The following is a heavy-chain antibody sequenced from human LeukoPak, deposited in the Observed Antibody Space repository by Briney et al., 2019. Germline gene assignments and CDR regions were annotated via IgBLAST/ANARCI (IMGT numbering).Heavy chain of an antibody. V-gene: IGHV3-23*01. CDR2: ISGSGGST. CDR1: GFTFSSYA. CDR3: AKAASSSWPSYYYGMDV. J-gene: IGHJ6*02. Sequence: GGSLRLSCAASGFTFSSYAMSWVRQAPGKGLEWVSAISGSGGSTYYADSVKGRFTISKDNSKNTVYLQMSSLRVNDTAVYYCAKAASSSWPSYYYGMDVWGQGTTVTVSS. D-gene: IGHD6-13*01.